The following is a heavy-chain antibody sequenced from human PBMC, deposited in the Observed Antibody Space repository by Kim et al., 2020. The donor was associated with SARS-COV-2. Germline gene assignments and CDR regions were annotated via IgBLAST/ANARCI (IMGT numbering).Heavy chain of an antibody. D-gene: IGHD3-10*01. J-gene: IGHJ4*02. CDR3: ARGGSLRGRGLGY. V-gene: IGHV3-7*01. CDR2: IKQDGSGK. Sequence: GGSLRLSCAVSGFTFSSYGMSWVRQAPGKGLEWVANIKQDGSGKYYVDSVKGRFTISRDNAKNSLYLQMNSLRAEDTAVYYCARGGSLRGRGLGYWGQGT. CDR1: GFTFSSYG.